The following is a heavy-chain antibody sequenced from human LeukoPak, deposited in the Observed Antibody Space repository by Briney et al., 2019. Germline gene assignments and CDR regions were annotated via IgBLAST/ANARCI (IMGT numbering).Heavy chain of an antibody. Sequence: SETLSLTCTVSGGSISSSSYYWGWIRQPPGKGLEWIGEINHSGSTNYNPSLKSRVTISVDTSKNQFSLKLSSVTAADTAVYYCARGRSGGSCFPFDYWGQGTLVTVSS. CDR1: GGSISSSSYY. CDR3: ARGRSGGSCFPFDY. D-gene: IGHD2-15*01. J-gene: IGHJ4*02. V-gene: IGHV4-39*07. CDR2: INHSGST.